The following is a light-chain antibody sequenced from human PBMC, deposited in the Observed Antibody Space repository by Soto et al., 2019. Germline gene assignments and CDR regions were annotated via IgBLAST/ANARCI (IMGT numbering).Light chain of an antibody. V-gene: IGKV1-9*01. CDR1: HDISTY. J-gene: IGKJ1*01. Sequence: DIQLTQAPFLLSAALGARVTITWRASHDISTYLAWYQQKPGKAPKLLIYKASTLKSGVPPRFSGSGSGTEFTLTISSLQPDDFATYYCQHYNSYPEAFGQGTKVDIK. CDR2: KAS. CDR3: QHYNSYPEA.